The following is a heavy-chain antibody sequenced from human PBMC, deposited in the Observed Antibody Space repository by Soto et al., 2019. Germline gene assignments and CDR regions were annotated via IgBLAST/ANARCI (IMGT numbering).Heavy chain of an antibody. D-gene: IGHD1-26*01. CDR3: ARVQPLRGWIDY. V-gene: IGHV1-3*01. CDR2: INAGNGNT. J-gene: IGHJ4*02. CDR1: GYAFTSYA. Sequence: GASVKVSCKASGYAFTSYAIQWARHDPGQRLEWMGWINAGNGNTKYSQKFQGRVTITRDTSASTAYMELSSLRSEDTAVYYCARVQPLRGWIDYWGQGTLVTVSS.